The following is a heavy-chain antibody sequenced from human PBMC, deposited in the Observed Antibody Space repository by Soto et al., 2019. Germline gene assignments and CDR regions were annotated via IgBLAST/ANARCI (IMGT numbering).Heavy chain of an antibody. CDR1: GFTFSTYG. V-gene: IGHV3-30*18. D-gene: IGHD5-18*01. CDR2: ISYGGINK. J-gene: IGHJ3*02. Sequence: QVQLVESGGGVVQPGRSLRLSCAASGFTFSTYGMDWVRQAPGKGLEWVAVISYGGINKYYANSENGRFTISRDTSKNTLYLKMNSLRAEDTAVYYWAKDRRYSYDAVGIWGQGTMVTVSS. CDR3: AKDRRYSYDAVGI.